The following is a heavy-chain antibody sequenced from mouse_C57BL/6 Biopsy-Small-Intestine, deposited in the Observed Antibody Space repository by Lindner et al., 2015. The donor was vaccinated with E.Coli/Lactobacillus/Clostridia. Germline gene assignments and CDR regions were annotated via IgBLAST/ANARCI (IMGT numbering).Heavy chain of an antibody. V-gene: IGHV1S12*01. J-gene: IGHJ4*01. D-gene: IGHD3-1*01. CDR1: GYTFTSYY. Sequence: SVKVSCKASGYTFTSYYIHWVRRAPGQGLEWMGMINPSGGSTMYAQKFQGRVTMTRDTSTSTVYMELSSLRSEDTAVYFCARCTSTARYWFDPWGQGTLVTVSS. CDR2: INPSGGST. CDR3: ARCTSTARYWFDP.